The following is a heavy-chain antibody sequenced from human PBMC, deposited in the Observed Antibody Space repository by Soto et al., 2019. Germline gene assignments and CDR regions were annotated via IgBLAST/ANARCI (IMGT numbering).Heavy chain of an antibody. D-gene: IGHD3-16*01. V-gene: IGHV4-59*01. CDR2: IYFNGNT. CDR1: AASFSKYY. Sequence: PSETLSLTCTVSAASFSKYYWTWIRQPPGRGLEWIGYIYFNGNTKYNPSLEGRLTISIDTSKEEFSLKLTSVTAADAAVYYCASVKFGGIVLAHWGQGTLVTVSS. CDR3: ASVKFGGIVLAH. J-gene: IGHJ4*02.